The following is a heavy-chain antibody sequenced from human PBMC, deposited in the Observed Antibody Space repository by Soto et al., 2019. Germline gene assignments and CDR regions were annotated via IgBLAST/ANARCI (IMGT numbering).Heavy chain of an antibody. CDR3: AAPRALTTGHYYYYYGMDV. CDR2: IVVGSGNT. Sequence: MQLVQSGPEVTKPGTSVKVSCKASGFTFTSSAVQWVRQARGQRLEWIGWIVVGSGNTNYAQKFQERVTITRDMSTSTAYMELSSLRSEDTAVYYCAAPRALTTGHYYYYYGMDVWGQGTTVTVSS. D-gene: IGHD4-4*01. V-gene: IGHV1-58*01. CDR1: GFTFTSSA. J-gene: IGHJ6*02.